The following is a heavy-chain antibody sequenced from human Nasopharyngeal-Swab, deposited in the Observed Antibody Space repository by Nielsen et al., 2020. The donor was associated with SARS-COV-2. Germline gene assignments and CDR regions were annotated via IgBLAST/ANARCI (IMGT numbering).Heavy chain of an antibody. Sequence: GESLKISCKGSGYSFTSYWIGWVRQMHGKGLEWMGIIYPGDSDTRYSPSFQGQVTISADKSISTAYLQWSSLKASDTAMYYCARFYGIAVAGTSNGDYGMDVWGQGTTVTVSS. D-gene: IGHD6-19*01. J-gene: IGHJ6*02. CDR2: IYPGDSDT. CDR3: ARFYGIAVAGTSNGDYGMDV. CDR1: GYSFTSYW. V-gene: IGHV5-51*01.